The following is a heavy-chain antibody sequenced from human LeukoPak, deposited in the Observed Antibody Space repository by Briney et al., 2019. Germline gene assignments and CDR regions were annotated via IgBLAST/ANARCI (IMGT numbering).Heavy chain of an antibody. J-gene: IGHJ3*02. CDR2: ISSSSSYI. D-gene: IGHD3-10*02. Sequence: GGSLRLSCAASGYTFSSYSMNWVRQAPGKGLEWVSSISSSSSYIYYADSVKGRFTISRDNAKNLLYLQMNSLRAEDTAVYYCAGAYYARNAFDIWGQGTMVTVSS. CDR3: AGAYYARNAFDI. V-gene: IGHV3-21*01. CDR1: GYTFSSYS.